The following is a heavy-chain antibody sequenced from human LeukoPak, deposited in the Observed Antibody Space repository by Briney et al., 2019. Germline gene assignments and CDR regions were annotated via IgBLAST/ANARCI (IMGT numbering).Heavy chain of an antibody. CDR2: IYTSGST. J-gene: IGHJ4*02. Sequence: NPSETLSLTCTVSGGSISSYHWSWIRQPPGKGLEWIGYIYTSGSTNYNPSLKSRVTISVDTSKNQFSLKLSSVTAADTAVYYCARQTATCGGDCYYFDYWGQGTLVTVSS. CDR3: ARQTATCGGDCYYFDY. V-gene: IGHV4-4*09. CDR1: GGSISSYH. D-gene: IGHD2-21*02.